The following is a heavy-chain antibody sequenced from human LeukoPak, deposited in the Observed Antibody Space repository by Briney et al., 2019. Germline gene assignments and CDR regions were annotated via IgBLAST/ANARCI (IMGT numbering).Heavy chain of an antibody. J-gene: IGHJ4*02. CDR1: GYTFTRYG. D-gene: IGHD3-10*01. CDR3: ARDEAGMVRGVTTDY. Sequence: GASVKVSCRASGYTFTRYGLSWVRQAPGQGLEWMGWISGYNGKANCVQKFQGRVTMTTDTSTSTAYMELRSLRSDDTAVYYCARDEAGMVRGVTTDYWGRGTLVTVSS. CDR2: ISGYNGKA. V-gene: IGHV1-18*04.